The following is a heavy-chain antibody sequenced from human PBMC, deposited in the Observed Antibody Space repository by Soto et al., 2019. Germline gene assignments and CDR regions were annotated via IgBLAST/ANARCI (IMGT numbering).Heavy chain of an antibody. CDR3: AREITMIVVVITTAGPFDY. Sequence: GGSLRLSCAASGFTFSSYAMSWVRQAPGKGLEWVSAISGSGGSTYYADSVKGRFTISRDNSKNTLYLQMNSLRAEDTAVYYCAREITMIVVVITTAGPFDYWGQGTLVTVSS. CDR2: ISGSGGST. D-gene: IGHD3-22*01. CDR1: GFTFSSYA. V-gene: IGHV3-23*01. J-gene: IGHJ4*02.